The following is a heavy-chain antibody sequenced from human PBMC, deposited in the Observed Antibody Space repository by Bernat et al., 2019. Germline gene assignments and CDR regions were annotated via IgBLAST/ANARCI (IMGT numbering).Heavy chain of an antibody. CDR2: ISSSSSTI. J-gene: IGHJ4*02. V-gene: IGHV3-48*01. CDR1: GFTFSSYS. CDR3: ARDWSSDYDPHFDY. D-gene: IGHD3-3*01. Sequence: EVQLVESGGGLVQPGGSLRLSCAASGFTFSSYSMNWVRQAPGKGLEWVSYISSSSSTIFYADSVKGRFTISRDNAKNSLYLQMISLRAEDTAVYYCARDWSSDYDPHFDYWGQGTLVTVSS.